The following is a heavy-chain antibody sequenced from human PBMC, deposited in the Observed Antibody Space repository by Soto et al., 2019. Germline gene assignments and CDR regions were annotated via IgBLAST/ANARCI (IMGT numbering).Heavy chain of an antibody. J-gene: IGHJ4*02. CDR3: ASTYPNSNGSSTSCYSYYFDY. V-gene: IGHV4-34*01. D-gene: IGHD2-2*01. Sequence: SETLSLTCAVYGGSFSGYYWSWIRQPPGKGLEWIGEINLSGSTNYNPSLKSRVTISVDTSKNQFSLKLSSVTAADTAVYYCASTYPNSNGSSTSCYSYYFDYWGQGTLVTVSS. CDR2: INLSGST. CDR1: GGSFSGYY.